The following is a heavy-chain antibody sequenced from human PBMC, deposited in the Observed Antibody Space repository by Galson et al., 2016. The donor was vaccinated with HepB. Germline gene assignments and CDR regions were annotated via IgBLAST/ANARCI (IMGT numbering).Heavy chain of an antibody. CDR1: GFTFGDYT. V-gene: IGHV3-49*04. D-gene: IGHD6-13*01. J-gene: IGHJ3*02. CDR2: IRSKTYGATT. Sequence: SLRLSCAGSGFTFGDYTMTWVRQAPGKGLEWVGFIRSKTYGATTEYAASVKGRFSFSSDDSKTTAYLQMNSLKTEDTAIYYCARGGAGPNAFDIWGQGTMVTVSS. CDR3: ARGGAGPNAFDI.